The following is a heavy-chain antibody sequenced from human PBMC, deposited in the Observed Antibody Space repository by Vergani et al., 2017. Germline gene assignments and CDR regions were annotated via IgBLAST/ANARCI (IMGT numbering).Heavy chain of an antibody. CDR1: GFTFDDYA. CDR2: IRWNSGSI. V-gene: IGHV3-9*01. J-gene: IGHJ4*02. D-gene: IGHD6-13*01. CDR3: AKQQLANYYFDY. Sequence: EVQLVESGGGLVQPGRSLRLSCAASGFTFDDYAMHWVRQAPGKGLEWVSGIRWNSGSIGYADSVKGRFTISRDNAKNSLYLQMNSLRAEDTALYYCAKQQLANYYFDYWGQGTLVTVSS.